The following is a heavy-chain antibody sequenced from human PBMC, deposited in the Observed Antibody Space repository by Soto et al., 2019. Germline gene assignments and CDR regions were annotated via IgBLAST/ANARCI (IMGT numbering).Heavy chain of an antibody. J-gene: IGHJ3*02. CDR2: ISDNGGST. Sequence: EVQLLESGGGLEQRGGPLSSSCAAPGFSFSNYALSWVRQAPGKGLEWVLAISDNGGSTYYPDSVKGRFTISSGNSRNILYRKRNSLRVEVTGLYYCAKCMQAYWNYDAHHIWGQGTLVTVSS. CDR1: GFSFSNYA. D-gene: IGHD1-7*01. CDR3: AKCMQAYWNYDAHHI. V-gene: IGHV3-23*01.